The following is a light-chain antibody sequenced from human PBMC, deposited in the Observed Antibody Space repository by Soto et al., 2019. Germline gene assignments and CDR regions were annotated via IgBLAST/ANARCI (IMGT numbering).Light chain of an antibody. Sequence: EIVLTQSPATLSLSPGDRATLSCRASPSVPNFLAWYQQKPGQAPRLLIYGAFNRATGIPARFSGSGSGTDFTLTISSLEPEDSAIYYCQQRNVWPPVTFDLGTRLEIK. J-gene: IGKJ5*01. CDR3: QQRNVWPPVT. CDR2: GAF. CDR1: PSVPNF. V-gene: IGKV3-11*01.